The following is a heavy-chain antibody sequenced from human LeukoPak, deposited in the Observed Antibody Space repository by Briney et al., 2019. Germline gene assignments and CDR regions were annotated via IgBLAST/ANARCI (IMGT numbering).Heavy chain of an antibody. CDR2: INPSGDT. D-gene: IGHD2-8*02. CDR1: GASISSGNYY. Sequence: PSQTLSLTCTVSGASISSGNYYWSWIRQPAGKGMEWIGRINPSGDTNYNPSLKSRVTFSIETSKNQFSLKLNSVTAADTAMYFCARGYNTGWYFDPWGRGTLVTVSS. V-gene: IGHV4-61*02. J-gene: IGHJ2*01. CDR3: ARGYNTGWYFDP.